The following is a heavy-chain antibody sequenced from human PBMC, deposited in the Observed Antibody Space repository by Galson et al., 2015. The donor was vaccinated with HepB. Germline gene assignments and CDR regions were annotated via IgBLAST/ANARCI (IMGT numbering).Heavy chain of an antibody. J-gene: IGHJ4*02. D-gene: IGHD4-17*01. V-gene: IGHV1-24*01. Sequence: SVKVSCKVSGYTLTELSMHWVRQAPGKGLEWMGGFDPEDGETIYAQKFQGRVTMIEDTSTDTAYMEVSSLRSEDTAVYYCATEWHGDYVKWGQGTLITVSS. CDR1: GYTLTELS. CDR3: ATEWHGDYVK. CDR2: FDPEDGET.